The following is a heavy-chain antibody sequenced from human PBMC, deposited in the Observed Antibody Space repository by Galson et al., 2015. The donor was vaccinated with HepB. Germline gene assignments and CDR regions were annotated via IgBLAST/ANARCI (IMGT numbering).Heavy chain of an antibody. J-gene: IGHJ6*02. CDR2: INPSGGST. CDR3: ARDPKEINYDILTGYPSRYYYYGMDV. Sequence: SCKASGYTFTSYYMHWVRQAPGQGLEWMGIINPSGGSTSYAQKFQGRVTMTRDTSTSTVYMELSSLRSEDTAVYYCARDPKEINYDILTGYPSRYYYYGMDVWGQGTTVTVSS. D-gene: IGHD3-9*01. V-gene: IGHV1-46*01. CDR1: GYTFTSYY.